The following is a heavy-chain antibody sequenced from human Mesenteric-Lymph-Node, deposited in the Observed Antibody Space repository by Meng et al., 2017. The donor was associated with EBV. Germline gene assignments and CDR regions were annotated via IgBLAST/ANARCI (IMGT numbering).Heavy chain of an antibody. V-gene: IGHV4-4*02. D-gene: IGHD3-16*01. CDR2: IYHSGNT. Sequence: QVQLQESGPGLVETSGTLSLTCAVSGGSINSYNWWTWVRQPPGKGLEWIGEIYHSGNTNYNPSLNSRVTISVDKSKNQFSLKVTSVTAADTAVYYCARKDLGPFDIWGQGTMVTVSS. CDR3: ARKDLGPFDI. CDR1: GGSINSYNW. J-gene: IGHJ3*02.